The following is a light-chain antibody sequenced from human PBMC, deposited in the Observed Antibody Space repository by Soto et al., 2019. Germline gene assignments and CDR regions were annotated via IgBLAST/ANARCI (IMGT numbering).Light chain of an antibody. CDR2: AAS. J-gene: IGKJ5*01. V-gene: IGKV1-5*01. Sequence: DIKMTQSPSALSGSVGDRVTITCRASQTISSWLAWYQQKPGEAPKLLIYAASTLQSGVPPRFSGSGSGTEFTLTISSLQPEDFASYYCQKLDNFPLTFGQGTRPEIK. CDR1: QTISSW. CDR3: QKLDNFPLT.